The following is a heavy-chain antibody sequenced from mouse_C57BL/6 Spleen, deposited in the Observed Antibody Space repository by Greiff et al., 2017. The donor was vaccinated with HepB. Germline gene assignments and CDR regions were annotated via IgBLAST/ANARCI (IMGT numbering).Heavy chain of an antibody. CDR3: TTGGSLWYFDV. J-gene: IGHJ1*03. CDR2: IDPENGDT. Sequence: EVQLQESGAELVRPGASVKLSCTASGFNIKDDYMHWVKQRPEQGLEWIGWIDPENGDTEYASKFQGKATITADTSSNTAYLQLSSLTSEDTAVYYCTTGGSLWYFDVWGTGTTVTVSS. V-gene: IGHV14-4*01. CDR1: GFNIKDDY.